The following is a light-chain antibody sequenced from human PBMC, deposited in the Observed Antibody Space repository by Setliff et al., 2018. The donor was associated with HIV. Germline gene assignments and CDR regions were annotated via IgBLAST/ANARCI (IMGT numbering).Light chain of an antibody. V-gene: IGLV2-23*02. CDR2: DVT. CDR3: CSYAGSSTPYV. J-gene: IGLJ1*01. CDR1: SSDVGGYNY. Sequence: QSVLTQPPSASGSPGQSITISCTGTSSDVGGYNYVSWYQQHPGKAPKLMIYDVTKRPSGVSNRFSGSKSGNTASLTISGLQAEDEADYYCCSYAGSSTPYVFGTGTKVTVL.